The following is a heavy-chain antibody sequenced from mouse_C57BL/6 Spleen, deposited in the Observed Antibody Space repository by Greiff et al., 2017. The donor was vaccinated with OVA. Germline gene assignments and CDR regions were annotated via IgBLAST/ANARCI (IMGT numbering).Heavy chain of an antibody. J-gene: IGHJ2*01. CDR1: GYTFTDYY. Sequence: EVQLQQSGPELVKPGASVKISCKASGYTFTDYYINWVKQSHGKSLEWIGDINPNNGGTSYNQKFKGKATLTVDKSSSTAYMELRSLTSEDSAVYYCAIYGLDYWGQGTTLTVSS. D-gene: IGHD1-2*01. CDR3: AIYGLDY. V-gene: IGHV1-26*01. CDR2: INPNNGGT.